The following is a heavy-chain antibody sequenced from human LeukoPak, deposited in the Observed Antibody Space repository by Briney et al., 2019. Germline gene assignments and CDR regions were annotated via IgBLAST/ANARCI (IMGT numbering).Heavy chain of an antibody. J-gene: IGHJ4*02. V-gene: IGHV3-23*01. CDR1: GFTFSSYA. CDR2: ISGRGGST. Sequence: GGSLRLSCAASGFTFSSYAMSWVRQAPGKGLEGVSAISGRGGSTYYADSVKGRFTISRDNSKTTLYLQMNSLRAEDTAVYYCAKDLGDYGYWGQGTLVTVSS. D-gene: IGHD3-16*01. CDR3: AKDLGDYGY.